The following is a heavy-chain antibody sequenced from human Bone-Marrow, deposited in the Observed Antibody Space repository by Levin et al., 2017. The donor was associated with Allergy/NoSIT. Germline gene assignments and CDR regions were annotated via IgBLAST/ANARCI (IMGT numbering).Heavy chain of an antibody. Sequence: KTSETLSLTCTVSGGPVTSGSNYWSWIRQAPGKGLEWIGYVHYIGDTNYNSSLKSRVTLSVDTSKNQFSLRLKSVTVADTAIYYCARLYRGNSLRWLDSWGQGTLVTVSS. CDR3: ARLYRGNSLRWLDS. J-gene: IGHJ5*01. CDR1: GGPVTSGSNY. CDR2: VHYIGDT. D-gene: IGHD1-26*01. V-gene: IGHV4-61*01.